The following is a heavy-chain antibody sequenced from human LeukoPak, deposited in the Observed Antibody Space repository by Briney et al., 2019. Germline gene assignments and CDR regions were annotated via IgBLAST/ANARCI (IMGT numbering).Heavy chain of an antibody. V-gene: IGHV3-9*01. Sequence: PGGSLRLSCAASGFSFDDYAMHWVRQAPGKGLECVSGINWDSGETGYADSVKGQFIISRDNARISLYLQINSLRPEDTALYFCAKDRKSKDLDSIDIWGQGTMVTVSS. D-gene: IGHD3-3*01. J-gene: IGHJ3*02. CDR3: AKDRKSKDLDSIDI. CDR2: INWDSGET. CDR1: GFSFDDYA.